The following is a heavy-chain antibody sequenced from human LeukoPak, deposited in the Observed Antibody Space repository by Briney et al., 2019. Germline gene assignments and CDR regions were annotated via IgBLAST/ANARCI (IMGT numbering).Heavy chain of an antibody. J-gene: IGHJ6*04. V-gene: IGHV3-48*03. CDR2: ISSSGSNI. D-gene: IGHD3-10*02. CDR1: GFPFSSYE. CDR3: AELGITMIGGV. Sequence: GSLRLSFAASGFPFSSYEINWVRAAPGKGPEWVSYISSSGSNIYYPDSVKGRFTISRDNAKNSLYLQMNSLRAEDTAVYYCAELGITMIGGVWGKGTTVTVSS.